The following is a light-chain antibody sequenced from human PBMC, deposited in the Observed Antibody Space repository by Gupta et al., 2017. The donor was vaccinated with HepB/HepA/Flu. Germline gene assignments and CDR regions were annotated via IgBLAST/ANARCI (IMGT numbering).Light chain of an antibody. CDR2: VESSGRD. J-gene: IGLJ2*01. V-gene: IGLV4-60*03. CDR3: ETWDSNSGV. Sequence: VTQSFSASASLRSSVKLTCTLSSGYSHYSIGWQQQQPGKAPRFLMKVESSGRDNKGGGIPDRFAGSSSGAARYVTSSNLQSEDEADYYCETWDSNSGVFGGGTKLTVL. CDR1: SGYSHYS.